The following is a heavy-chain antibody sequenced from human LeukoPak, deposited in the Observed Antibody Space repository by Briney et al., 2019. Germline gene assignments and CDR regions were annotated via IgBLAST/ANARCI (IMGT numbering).Heavy chain of an antibody. CDR1: GFTFSNYW. CDR2: IHSDGSST. V-gene: IGHV3-74*01. J-gene: IGHJ3*02. CDR3: ARGADDFDI. Sequence: GGSLRLSCAASGFTFSNYWMHWVRHAPGKGLVWVSRIHSDGSSTAYADSVKGRFTISRDNAKNTLYLQMNSLRAEDTAVYYCARGADDFDIWGQGTMVTVSS.